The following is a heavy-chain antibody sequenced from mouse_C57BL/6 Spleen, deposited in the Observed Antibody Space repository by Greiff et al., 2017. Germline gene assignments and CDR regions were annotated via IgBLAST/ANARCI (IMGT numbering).Heavy chain of an antibody. CDR3: ARSDYGSSPLGY. J-gene: IGHJ2*01. D-gene: IGHD1-1*01. Sequence: QGQLQQPGAELVRPGSSVKLSFKASGYTFTSYWMHWVKQRPIQGLEWIGNIDPSDSETHYNQKFKDKATLTVDKSSSTAYMQLRSLTSEDSAVYYCARSDYGSSPLGYWGQGTTLTVSS. CDR2: IDPSDSET. CDR1: GYTFTSYW. V-gene: IGHV1-52*01.